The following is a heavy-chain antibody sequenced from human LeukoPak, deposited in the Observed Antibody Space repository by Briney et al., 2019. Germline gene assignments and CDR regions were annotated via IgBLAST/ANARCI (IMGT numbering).Heavy chain of an antibody. CDR3: AKGLITFGGVIALFDY. D-gene: IGHD3-16*02. CDR2: ISWNSGSI. V-gene: IGHV3-9*01. Sequence: GGSLRLSCAASGFTFDDYAMHWVRQAPGKGREWVSGISWNSGSIGYADSVKGRFTISRDNAKNSLYLQMNSLRAEDTALYYCAKGLITFGGVIALFDYWGQGTLVTVSS. J-gene: IGHJ4*02. CDR1: GFTFDDYA.